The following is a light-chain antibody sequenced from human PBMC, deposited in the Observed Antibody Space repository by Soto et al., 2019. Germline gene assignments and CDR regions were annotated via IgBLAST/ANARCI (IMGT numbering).Light chain of an antibody. CDR3: ETWDSNIPGV. CDR2: LEGSGSY. J-gene: IGLJ3*02. CDR1: SGHSSYI. Sequence: QLVLTQSSSASASLGSSVKLTCTLSSGHSSYIIAWHQQQPGKAPRYLMKLEGSGSYNKGSGVPDRFSGSSSGADRYLTISNLQFEDEADYYCETWDSNIPGVFGGGTQLTVL. V-gene: IGLV4-60*02.